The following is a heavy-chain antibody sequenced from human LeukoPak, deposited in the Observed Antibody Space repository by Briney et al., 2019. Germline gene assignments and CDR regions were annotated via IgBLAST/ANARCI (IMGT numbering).Heavy chain of an antibody. Sequence: SVKVSCKASGGTFSSYAISWVRQAPGQGLEWMGRIIPIFGTANYAQKFQGRVTITADESTSTAYMELSSLRSEDTAVCYCARGRFLEWLLSGAFDIWGQGTMVTVSS. J-gene: IGHJ3*02. D-gene: IGHD3-3*01. CDR2: IIPIFGTA. CDR3: ARGRFLEWLLSGAFDI. CDR1: GGTFSSYA. V-gene: IGHV1-69*13.